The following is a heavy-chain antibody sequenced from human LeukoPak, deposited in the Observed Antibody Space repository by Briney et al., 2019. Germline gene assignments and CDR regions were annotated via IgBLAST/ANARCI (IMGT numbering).Heavy chain of an antibody. D-gene: IGHD6-19*01. CDR2: IYYSGST. Sequence: SETLSLTRTVSGGSISSSSYYWGWIRQPPGKGLEWIGSIYYSGSTYYNPSLKSRVTISVDTSKNQFSLKLSSVTAADTAVYYCAGSGWKPEFDYWGQGTLVTVSS. V-gene: IGHV4-39*01. J-gene: IGHJ4*02. CDR1: GGSISSSSYY. CDR3: AGSGWKPEFDY.